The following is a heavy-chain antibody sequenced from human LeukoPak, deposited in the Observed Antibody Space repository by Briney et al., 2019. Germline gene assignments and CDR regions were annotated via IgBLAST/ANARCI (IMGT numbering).Heavy chain of an antibody. CDR1: GYSISSGYY. Sequence: PSETLSLTCAVSGYSISSGYYWGWIRQPPGKGLEWIGSIYYSGSTYYNPSLKSRVTISVDTSKNQFSLKLSSVTAADTAVYYCARRITGTTSDSFDYWGQGTLVTVSS. CDR3: ARRITGTTSDSFDY. J-gene: IGHJ4*02. V-gene: IGHV4-38-2*01. D-gene: IGHD1-20*01. CDR2: IYYSGST.